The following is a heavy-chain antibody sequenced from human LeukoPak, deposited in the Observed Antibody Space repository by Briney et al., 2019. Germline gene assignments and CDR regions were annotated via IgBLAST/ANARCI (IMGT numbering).Heavy chain of an antibody. CDR3: ARVVYYDFWSGPSSVEYYFDY. CDR1: GGSISSSNW. Sequence: PSETLSLTCAVSGGSISSSNWWSWVRQPPGKGLEWIGYIYYSGSTNYNPSLKSRVTISVDTSKNQFSLKLSSVTAADTAVYYCARVVYYDFWSGPSSVEYYFDYWGQGTLVTVSS. V-gene: IGHV4-4*02. J-gene: IGHJ4*02. CDR2: IYYSGST. D-gene: IGHD3-3*01.